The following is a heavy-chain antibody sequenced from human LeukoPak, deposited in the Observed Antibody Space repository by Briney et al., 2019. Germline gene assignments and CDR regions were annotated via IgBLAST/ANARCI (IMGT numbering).Heavy chain of an antibody. V-gene: IGHV1-18*01. D-gene: IGHD4-23*01. J-gene: IGHJ4*02. CDR2: ISANNGNR. CDR1: GYTFTYYG. CDR3: ARQGYGGHSRGAADY. Sequence: GALVKVSCKASGYTFTYYGISWVRQAPGQGLEWMGWISANNGNRNYALKLQDRVSMTTDTSTTTAYMELRSLRSDDTAVYYCARQGYGGHSRGAADYWGQGTLVTVSS.